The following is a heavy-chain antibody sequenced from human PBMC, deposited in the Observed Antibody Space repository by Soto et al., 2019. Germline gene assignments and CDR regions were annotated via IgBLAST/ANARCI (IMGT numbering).Heavy chain of an antibody. CDR3: ASDSYGVDLGY. CDR2: ISRSGSVI. V-gene: IGHV3-11*01. J-gene: IGHJ4*02. D-gene: IGHD4-17*01. CDR1: GFTFSDYY. Sequence: GGSLRLSCAASGFTFSDYYMSWIRQAPGKGLEWVSYISRSGSVIYYADSVKGRFTISRDDAKNSLYLQMNSLRAEDTAVYYCASDSYGVDLGYWGQGTLVTVSS.